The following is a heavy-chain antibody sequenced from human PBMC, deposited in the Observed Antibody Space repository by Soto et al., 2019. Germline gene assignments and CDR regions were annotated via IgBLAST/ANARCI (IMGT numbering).Heavy chain of an antibody. Sequence: EVQLVESGGGLVQPGGSLRLSCAVSGFTFSTHAMNWVRQAPGKGLEWVAYIHGTRSIIYYADSVKGRFTISRDNAKNSLFLQMDSPRDEDTAVYYCARDARNADYDYWGQGTLVTVSS. D-gene: IGHD3-16*01. V-gene: IGHV3-48*02. CDR1: GFTFSTHA. CDR2: IHGTRSII. CDR3: ARDARNADYDY. J-gene: IGHJ4*02.